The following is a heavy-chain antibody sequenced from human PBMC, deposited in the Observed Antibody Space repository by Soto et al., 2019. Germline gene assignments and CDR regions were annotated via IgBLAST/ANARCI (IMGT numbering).Heavy chain of an antibody. CDR3: AKGRRNTF. Sequence: QVQLLQSGAEVKKPGASVKISCKASGYTFSFDYLSWVRRAPGQGLQWMGKINPDGGATTYAQSFQGRVSITSDASMGTVYMELSSLTSDDTAVYYCAKGRRNTFWGQGTLVSVSS. CDR1: GYTFSFDY. J-gene: IGHJ4*02. D-gene: IGHD3-10*01. CDR2: INPDGGAT. V-gene: IGHV1-46*01.